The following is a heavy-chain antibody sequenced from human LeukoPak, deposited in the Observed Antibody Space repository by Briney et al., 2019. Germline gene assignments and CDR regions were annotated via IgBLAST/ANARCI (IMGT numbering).Heavy chain of an antibody. CDR2: IYSGGST. V-gene: IGHV3-53*01. J-gene: IGHJ4*02. D-gene: IGHD3-22*01. CDR3: ARSISYDSSGYYYYFDY. Sequence: GGSLRLSCAASGFTVSSNYMSWVRQAPGKGLEWVSVIYSGGSTYYADSVKGRFTISRDNSKNTLYLQMNSLRAEDTAVYYCARSISYDSSGYYYYFDYWGQGTLVTVSS. CDR1: GFTVSSNY.